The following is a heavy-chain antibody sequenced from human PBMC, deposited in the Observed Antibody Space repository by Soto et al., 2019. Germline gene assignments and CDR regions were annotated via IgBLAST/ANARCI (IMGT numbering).Heavy chain of an antibody. Sequence: SSVKVSCKASGGTFSSYAISWVRQAPGQGLEWMGGIIPIFGTANYAQKFQGRVTITADESTSTAYMELSSLRSEDTAVYYCARAETMILVVITNTGAQSPSESHPW. V-gene: IGHV1-69*13. CDR1: GGTFSSYA. CDR2: IIPIFGTA. J-gene: IGHJ5*02. CDR3: ARAETMILVVITNTGAQSPSESHP. D-gene: IGHD3-22*01.